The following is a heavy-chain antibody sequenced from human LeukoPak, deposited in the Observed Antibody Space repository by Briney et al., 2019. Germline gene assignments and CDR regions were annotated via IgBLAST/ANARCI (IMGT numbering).Heavy chain of an antibody. CDR2: IDPSDSET. J-gene: IGHJ4*02. V-gene: IGHV5-51*01. CDR1: GYTFTSYW. D-gene: IGHD5-18*01. CDR3: ARQTAMGRSGDY. Sequence: PGESLKISCKASGYTFTSYWIGWVRQMPGKGLEWMGIIDPSDSETRYTPSFQGQVTISVDKSLTTAYLQWDTLKASDTAMYYCARQTAMGRSGDYWGQGTLVTVS.